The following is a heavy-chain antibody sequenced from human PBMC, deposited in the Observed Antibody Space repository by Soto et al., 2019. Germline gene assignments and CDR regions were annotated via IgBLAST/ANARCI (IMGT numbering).Heavy chain of an antibody. V-gene: IGHV3-30*18. CDR1: GFTFCSYG. J-gene: IGHJ5*02. D-gene: IGHD4-17*01. Sequence: GGSLRLSCAASGFTFCSYGMHWVRQAPGKGLEWVAVISYDGSNKYYADSVKGRFTISRDKSKNTLYLQMNSLRAEDTAVYYCAKDYGDYSNWFDPWGQGTLVTVSS. CDR3: AKDYGDYSNWFDP. CDR2: ISYDGSNK.